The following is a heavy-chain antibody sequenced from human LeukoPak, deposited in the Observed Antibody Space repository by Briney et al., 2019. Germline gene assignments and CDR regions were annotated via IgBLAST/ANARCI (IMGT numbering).Heavy chain of an antibody. CDR1: GFTFSSYA. Sequence: GRSLRLSCAASGFTFSSYAMHWVRQAPGKGLEWVAVISYDGSNKYYADSVKGRFTISRDNSKNTLYLQMNSLRAEDTAVYYCARAGEVWAPPDYWGQGTLVTVSS. D-gene: IGHD1-26*01. V-gene: IGHV3-30*04. CDR3: ARAGEVWAPPDY. J-gene: IGHJ4*02. CDR2: ISYDGSNK.